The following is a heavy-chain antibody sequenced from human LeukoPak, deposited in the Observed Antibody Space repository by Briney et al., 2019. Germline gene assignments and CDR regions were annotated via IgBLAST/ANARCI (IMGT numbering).Heavy chain of an antibody. D-gene: IGHD5-12*01. Sequence: SETLSLTCTVSGGSISSYCWSWIRQPPGKGLEWIGYIYYSGSTNHNPSLKSRVTISVDTSKNQFSLKLSSVTAADTAVYYCAREVEMATGGAFDIWGQGTMVTVSS. V-gene: IGHV4-59*01. CDR3: AREVEMATGGAFDI. CDR1: GGSISSYC. J-gene: IGHJ3*02. CDR2: IYYSGST.